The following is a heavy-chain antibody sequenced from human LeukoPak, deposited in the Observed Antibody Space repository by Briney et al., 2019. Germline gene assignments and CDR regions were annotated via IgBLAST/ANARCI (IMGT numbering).Heavy chain of an antibody. CDR1: GFTFSSYA. Sequence: GGSLRLSCAASGFTFSSYAMSWVRQAPGKGLEWVSAISGSGDSTYYGDSVKGRFTVSRDNSKNTLFLQMNSLRAEDTAVYYCAKDGGLWVSAHWGDSWGRGTLVTVSS. V-gene: IGHV3-23*01. J-gene: IGHJ4*02. CDR3: AKDGGLWVSAHWGDS. CDR2: ISGSGDST. D-gene: IGHD7-27*01.